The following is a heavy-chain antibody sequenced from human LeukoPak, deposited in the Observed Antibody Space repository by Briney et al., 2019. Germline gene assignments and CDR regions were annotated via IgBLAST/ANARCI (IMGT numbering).Heavy chain of an antibody. J-gene: IGHJ2*01. CDR2: INHSGST. Sequence: SETLSLTCAVYGGSFSGYYWSWIRQPPGKGLEWIGEINHSGSTNYNPSLKSRVTISVDTSKNQFSLKLSPVTAADTAVYYCARHVLSGYLNYWYFDLWGRGTLVTVSS. D-gene: IGHD3-3*01. CDR1: GGSFSGYY. V-gene: IGHV4-34*01. CDR3: ARHVLSGYLNYWYFDL.